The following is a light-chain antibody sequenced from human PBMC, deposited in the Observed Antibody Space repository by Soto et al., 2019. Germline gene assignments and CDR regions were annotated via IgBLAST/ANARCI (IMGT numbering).Light chain of an antibody. V-gene: IGKV3-20*01. CDR2: AES. CDR1: QSVSSKY. CDR3: QKYGYSPIT. Sequence: VLTQSPGTLSLSPGDSATLSCRAGQSVSSKYLDWYQQKPCQAPRLLIYAESSRATGIPDRFSGSGSGTDLTLTIDGLEPEDFVVYYCQKYGYSPITCGQGTRLEIK. J-gene: IGKJ5*01.